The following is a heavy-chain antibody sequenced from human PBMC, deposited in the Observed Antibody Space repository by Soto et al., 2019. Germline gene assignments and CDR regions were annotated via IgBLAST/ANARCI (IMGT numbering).Heavy chain of an antibody. V-gene: IGHV1-69*13. CDR2: IIPVFGRP. D-gene: IGHD5-12*01. CDR1: GGTFSSFG. J-gene: IGHJ1*01. CDR3: AREGSGYNF. Sequence: SVKVSCKASGGTFSSFGISWVRQAPGQGLEWMGGIIPVFGRPNYAQRFRGRLTITADESTSTSYMELIDLGSEDTAVYYCAREGSGYNFWGQGTQVTVSS.